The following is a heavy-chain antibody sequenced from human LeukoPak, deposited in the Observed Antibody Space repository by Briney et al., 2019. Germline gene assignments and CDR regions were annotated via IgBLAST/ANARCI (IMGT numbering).Heavy chain of an antibody. V-gene: IGHV1-18*01. Sequence: ASVKVSCKASGYTFTSYGISWVRQAPGQGLEWMGWISAYNGNTNYAQKLQGRVTMTRDTSTSTVYMELSSLRSEDTAVYYCAREVPGGAVVDYWGQGTLVTVSS. CDR2: ISAYNGNT. D-gene: IGHD4-23*01. CDR3: AREVPGGAVVDY. J-gene: IGHJ4*02. CDR1: GYTFTSYG.